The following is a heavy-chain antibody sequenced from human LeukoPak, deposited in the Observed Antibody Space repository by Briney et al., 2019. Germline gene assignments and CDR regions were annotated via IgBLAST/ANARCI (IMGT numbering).Heavy chain of an antibody. D-gene: IGHD1-26*01. CDR1: GFTFSSYA. Sequence: GGSLRLSCAASGFTFSSYAMSWVRQAPGKGLEWVSTISVSGDNTYYADSVKGRFTISRDNSKSTMYMQMNSLRVEDTAVYYCAKPSISGTGGAFDIWGQGTMVTVSS. CDR3: AKPSISGTGGAFDI. CDR2: ISVSGDNT. V-gene: IGHV3-23*01. J-gene: IGHJ3*02.